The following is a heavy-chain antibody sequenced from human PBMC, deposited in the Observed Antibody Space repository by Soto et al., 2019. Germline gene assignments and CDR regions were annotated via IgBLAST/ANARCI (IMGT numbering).Heavy chain of an antibody. CDR1: GGTFSSYA. CDR3: AKETYSTTWYVYYHGMDV. J-gene: IGHJ6*02. V-gene: IGHV1-69*13. CDR2: IILSFGTA. D-gene: IGHD6-13*01. Sequence: SVKVSCKASGGTFSSYAINWVRQAPGQGLEWMGGIILSFGTAKYAQKFQGRVTITADESTSTAYMELTSLRSEDTAVYYCAKETYSTTWYVYYHGMDVWGQGTTVTVSS.